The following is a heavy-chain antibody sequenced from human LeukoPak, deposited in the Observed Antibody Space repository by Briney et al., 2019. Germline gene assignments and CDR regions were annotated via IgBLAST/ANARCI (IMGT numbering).Heavy chain of an antibody. V-gene: IGHV3-74*01. D-gene: IGHD1-7*01. CDR2: INRDGTST. CDR3: ARDLGSGTPFDY. CDR1: GFTFSDYW. J-gene: IGHJ4*02. Sequence: QTGGSLRLSCAASGFTFSDYWIHWVRQAPGKGLVWVSRINRDGTSTEYADSVRGRFTFSRDNAKNTLYLQMNSLRAEDMAVYYCARDLGSGTPFDYWGQGTLVTVSS.